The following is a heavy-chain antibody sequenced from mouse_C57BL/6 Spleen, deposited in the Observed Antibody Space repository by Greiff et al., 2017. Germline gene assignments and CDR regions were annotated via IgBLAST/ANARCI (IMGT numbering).Heavy chain of an antibody. CDR2: IYPGDGDT. CDR1: GYAFSSSW. CDR3: ASFTTVDYYAMDY. D-gene: IGHD1-1*01. J-gene: IGHJ4*01. Sequence: QVQLQQSGPELVKPGASVKISCKASGYAFSSSWMNWVKQRPGQGLEWIGRIYPGDGDTNYNGKFKGKATLTADKSSSTAYMQLSSLTSDDSAVYFCASFTTVDYYAMDYWGQGTSVTVSS. V-gene: IGHV1-82*01.